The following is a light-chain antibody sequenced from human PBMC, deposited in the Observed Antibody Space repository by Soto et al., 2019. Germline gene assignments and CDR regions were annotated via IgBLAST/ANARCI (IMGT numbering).Light chain of an antibody. V-gene: IGKV1-5*03. Sequence: DIQMTQSPSTLSASVGDRVTITCRASQSISSWLAWYQQKPGKAPKLLIYKAFSLESGVPSRFSGSGSGTEFTLTISSLQPDDFATYYCQQYNSYWFTFGPGTKVDIK. CDR1: QSISSW. CDR2: KAF. CDR3: QQYNSYWFT. J-gene: IGKJ3*01.